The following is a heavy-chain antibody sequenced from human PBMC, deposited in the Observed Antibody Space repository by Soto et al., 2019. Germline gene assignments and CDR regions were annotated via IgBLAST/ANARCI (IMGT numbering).Heavy chain of an antibody. CDR2: IYWNDEQ. V-gene: IGHV2-5*01. D-gene: IGHD6-13*01. J-gene: IGHJ6*02. Sequence: SGPTPVNPTQTLTLTCTFSGFSLTSGVVGVGWIRQPPGESLEWLALIYWNDEQYYNPSLRNRLTITRDTSKNQVVLTMTNMDPVDTATYYCAHRLPGPSGYDVWGQGTTVTVP. CDR3: AHRLPGPSGYDV. CDR1: GFSLTSGVVG.